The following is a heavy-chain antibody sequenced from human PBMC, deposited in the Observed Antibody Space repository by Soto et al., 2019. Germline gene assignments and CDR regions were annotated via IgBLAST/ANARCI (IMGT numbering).Heavy chain of an antibody. V-gene: IGHV6-1*01. CDR1: GDSVSSNSAG. Sequence: PSQTLSLTCAITGDSVSSNSAGWSWVRQSPSRGLEWLGRTYHRSKWYYEYAASVRGRITINPDTSKNQYSLQLNSVTPEDTAVYFCARGEQYSGRIFDYWGQGTLVTVSS. J-gene: IGHJ4*01. CDR2: TYHRSKWYY. D-gene: IGHD1-26*01. CDR3: ARGEQYSGRIFDY.